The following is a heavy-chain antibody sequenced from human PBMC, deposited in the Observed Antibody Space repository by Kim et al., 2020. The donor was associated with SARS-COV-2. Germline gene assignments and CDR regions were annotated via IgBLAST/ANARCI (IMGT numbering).Heavy chain of an antibody. CDR3: AKDFGSGWYRGNWFDP. Sequence: GGSLRLSCAASGFTFSSYAMSWVRQAPGKGLEWVSANSGSGGSTYYADSVKGRFTISRDNSKNTLYLQMNSLRAEDTAVYYCAKDFGSGWYRGNWFDPWGQGTLVTVSS. D-gene: IGHD6-19*01. CDR2: NSGSGGST. CDR1: GFTFSSYA. V-gene: IGHV3-23*01. J-gene: IGHJ5*02.